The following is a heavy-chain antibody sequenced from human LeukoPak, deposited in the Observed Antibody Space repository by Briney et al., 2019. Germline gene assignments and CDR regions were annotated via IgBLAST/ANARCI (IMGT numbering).Heavy chain of an antibody. D-gene: IGHD3-22*01. CDR2: IYHSGST. V-gene: IGHV4-4*02. CDR1: GGSISSSNW. Sequence: SETLSLTCAVSGGSISSSNWWSWVRQPPGKGLEWIGEIYHSGSTNYNPSLKSRVTISVDKSKNQFSLKLSSATAADTAVYYCARGGNSITMIVGSFDYWGQGTLVTVSS. CDR3: ARGGNSITMIVGSFDY. J-gene: IGHJ4*02.